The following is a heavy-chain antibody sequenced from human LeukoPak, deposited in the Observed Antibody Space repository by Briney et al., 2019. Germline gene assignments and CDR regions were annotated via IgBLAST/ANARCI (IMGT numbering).Heavy chain of an antibody. Sequence: SETLSLTCTVSGGSISSGDYYWSWIRQPPGKGLEWIGYIYYGGSTYYNPSLKSRVTISVDTSKNQFSLKLSSVTAADTAVYYCARGVDIVATVYFDYWGQGTLVTVSS. CDR1: GGSISSGDYY. V-gene: IGHV4-30-4*08. CDR3: ARGVDIVATVYFDY. CDR2: IYYGGST. J-gene: IGHJ4*02. D-gene: IGHD5-12*01.